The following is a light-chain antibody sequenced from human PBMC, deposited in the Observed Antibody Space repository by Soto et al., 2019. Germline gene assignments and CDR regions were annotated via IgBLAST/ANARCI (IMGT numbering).Light chain of an antibody. J-gene: IGKJ1*01. CDR1: QSLLHITGETF. CDR3: LQHYSWPWT. CDR2: GAS. Sequence: DVVMTQPPLSLSVAPGQPASISCKSSQSLLHITGETFLFWYQQKPGQAPRLLISGASTRAIGVPARFSGSGSETEFTLTISGLQSEDSGVYYCLQHYSWPWTFGQGTKVDI. V-gene: IGKV2-29*01.